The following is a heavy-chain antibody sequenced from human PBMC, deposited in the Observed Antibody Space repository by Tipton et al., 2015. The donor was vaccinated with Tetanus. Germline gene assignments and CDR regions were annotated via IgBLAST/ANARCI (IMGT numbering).Heavy chain of an antibody. CDR2: INHSGST. V-gene: IGHV4-34*01. CDR3: ARSPGAAAISDY. D-gene: IGHD2-2*01. J-gene: IGHJ4*02. CDR1: GGPFSGYY. Sequence: TLSLTCAVYGGPFSGYYWSWIRQPPGKGLEWIGEINHSGSTNYNPSLKSRVTISVDTSKNQFSLKLSSVTAADTAVYYCARSPGAAAISDYWGQGTLVTVSS.